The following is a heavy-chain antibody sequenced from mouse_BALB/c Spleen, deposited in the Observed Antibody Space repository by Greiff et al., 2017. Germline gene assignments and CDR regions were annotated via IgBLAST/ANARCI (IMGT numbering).Heavy chain of an antibody. CDR3: ARDRAVRETFFAY. J-gene: IGHJ3*01. CDR2: ISYDGSN. V-gene: IGHV3-6*02. D-gene: IGHD2-14*01. CDR1: GYSITSGYY. Sequence: EVKLQESGPGLVKPSQSLSLTCSVTGYSITSGYYWNWIRQFPGNKLEWMGYISYDGSNNYNPSLKNRISITRDTSKNQFFLKLNSVTTEDTATYYCARDRAVRETFFAYWGQGTLVTVSA.